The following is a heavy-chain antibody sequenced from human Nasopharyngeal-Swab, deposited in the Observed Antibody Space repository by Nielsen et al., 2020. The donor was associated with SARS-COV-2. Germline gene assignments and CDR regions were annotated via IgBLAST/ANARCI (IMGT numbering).Heavy chain of an antibody. Sequence: WIRQPPGKGLEWIGEINHSGSTNYNPSLKSRVTISVDMSKNQFSLKLRSVTAADTAVYYCARGDKRKAPRDYSYYYYMDVWGKGTTVTVSS. CDR2: INHSGST. V-gene: IGHV4-34*01. J-gene: IGHJ6*03. CDR3: ARGDKRKAPRDYSYYYYMDV. D-gene: IGHD2-21*01.